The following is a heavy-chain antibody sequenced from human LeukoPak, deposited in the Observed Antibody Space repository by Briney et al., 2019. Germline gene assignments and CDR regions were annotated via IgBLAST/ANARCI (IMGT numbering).Heavy chain of an antibody. CDR3: ARGGSGSSGFDY. D-gene: IGHD3-10*01. V-gene: IGHV4-31*03. CDR1: GGSVSSGGYY. Sequence: PSQTLSLTCTVSGGSVSSGGYYWSWIRQHPGKGLEWIGYIYYSGSTYYNPSLKSRVTISVDTSKNQFSLKLSSVTAEDTAVYYCARGGSGSSGFDYWGQGTLVTVSS. J-gene: IGHJ4*02. CDR2: IYYSGST.